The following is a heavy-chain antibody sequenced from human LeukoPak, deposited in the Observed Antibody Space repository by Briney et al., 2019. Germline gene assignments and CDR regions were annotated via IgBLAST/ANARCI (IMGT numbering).Heavy chain of an antibody. D-gene: IGHD4-23*01. Sequence: ASVKVSCKASGGTFSSYAISWVRQAPGQGLEWMGGIIPIFGTANYAQKFQGRVTITADESTSTVYMELSSLRSEDTAVYYCARSRGNSLGMDVWGQGTTVTVSS. CDR3: ARSRGNSLGMDV. J-gene: IGHJ6*02. V-gene: IGHV1-69*13. CDR1: GGTFSSYA. CDR2: IIPIFGTA.